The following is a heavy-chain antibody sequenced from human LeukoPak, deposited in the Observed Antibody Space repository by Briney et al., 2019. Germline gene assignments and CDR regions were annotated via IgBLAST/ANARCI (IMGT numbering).Heavy chain of an antibody. D-gene: IGHD1-26*01. CDR1: GYTFTSDG. V-gene: IGHV1-18*01. CDR2: ITVYNGGT. CDR3: VIDPRTVGTTLPDF. J-gene: IGHJ4*02. Sequence: ASVKVSCKASGYTFTSDGFSWVRQAPGQGLEWLGWITVYNGGTDYAQKLQGRVTMTADKFTKTAYMELRSLRDEDTAVYYCVIDPRTVGTTLPDFWGQGTLVIVSS.